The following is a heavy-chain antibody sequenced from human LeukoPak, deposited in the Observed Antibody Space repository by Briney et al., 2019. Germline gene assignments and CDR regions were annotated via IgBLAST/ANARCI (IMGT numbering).Heavy chain of an antibody. CDR2: IIPIFGTA. CDR3: ARDPNWGSMTSDAFDI. Sequence: SVKVSCKASGYTFTSYDINWLRQATGQGLEWMGGIIPIFGTANYAQKFQGRVTITADESTSTAYMELSSLRSEDTAVYYCARDPNWGSMTSDAFDIWGQGTMVTVSS. CDR1: GYTFTSYD. V-gene: IGHV1-69*13. D-gene: IGHD7-27*01. J-gene: IGHJ3*02.